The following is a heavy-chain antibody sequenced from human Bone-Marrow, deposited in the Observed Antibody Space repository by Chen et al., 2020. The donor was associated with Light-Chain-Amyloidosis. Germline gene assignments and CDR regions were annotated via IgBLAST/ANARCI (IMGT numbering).Heavy chain of an antibody. CDR1: GFTFRSHG. V-gene: IGHV3-33*01. J-gene: IGHJ6*02. CDR2: IWYDGSNQ. CDR3: ARWADEKKMDV. Sequence: QVQLVESGGGVVQPGRSLRLSGAASGFTFRSHGMHWVRQAPGKGLEWVAVIWYDGSNQYYADSVKGRFTISRDNSMNTLYLQMNSLRVEDTAVYYCARWADEKKMDVWGQGTTVTVSS.